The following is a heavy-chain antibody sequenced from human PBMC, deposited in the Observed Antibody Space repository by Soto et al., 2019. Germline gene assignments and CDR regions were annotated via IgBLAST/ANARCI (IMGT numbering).Heavy chain of an antibody. Sequence: GASVKVSCKASGYTFTSYDINWVRQATGQGLEWMGWMNPNSGNTGYAQKFQGRVTMTRNTSISTAYMELSSLRSEDTAVYYCARGSRVYSSSGGYYYYYGMDVWGQGTTVTVSS. J-gene: IGHJ6*02. CDR1: GYTFTSYD. V-gene: IGHV1-8*01. CDR2: MNPNSGNT. D-gene: IGHD6-6*01. CDR3: ARGSRVYSSSGGYYYYYGMDV.